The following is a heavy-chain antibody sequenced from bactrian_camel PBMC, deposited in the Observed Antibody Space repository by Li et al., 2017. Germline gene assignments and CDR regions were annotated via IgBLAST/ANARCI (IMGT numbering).Heavy chain of an antibody. V-gene: IGHV3S55*01. D-gene: IGHD7*01. CDR3: AADASGTVAGSSTPIHEYRYNY. J-gene: IGHJ4*01. CDR2: LDSSGTT. CDR1: GFTSYSCA. Sequence: HVQLVESGGGSVQTGGSLRLSCTAPGFTSYSCAIDWYRQAPGKEREGVAGLDSSGTTTYTDSVKGRFTISRDNAKNILYLQMNNLQPEETAMYYCAADASGTVAGSSTPIHEYRYNYYGPGTQVTV.